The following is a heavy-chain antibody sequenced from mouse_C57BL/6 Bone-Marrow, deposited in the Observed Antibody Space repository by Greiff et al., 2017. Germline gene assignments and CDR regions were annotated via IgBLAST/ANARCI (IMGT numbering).Heavy chain of an antibody. CDR3: ARFSCSDSSYAMDY. J-gene: IGHJ4*01. CDR2: IYPGGGYT. CDR1: GYTFTNYW. Sequence: LVESGAELVRPGTSVKMSCKASGYTFTNYWIGWAKQRPGHGLEWIGDIYPGGGYTNYNEKFKGKATLTADKSSSTAYMQFSSLTSEDSAIYYCARFSCSDSSYAMDYWGQGTSVTVSS. V-gene: IGHV1-63*01. D-gene: IGHD1-1*01.